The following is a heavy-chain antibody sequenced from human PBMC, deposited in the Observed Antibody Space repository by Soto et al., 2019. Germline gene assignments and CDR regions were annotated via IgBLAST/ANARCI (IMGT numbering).Heavy chain of an antibody. D-gene: IGHD3-16*01. J-gene: IGHJ6*02. Sequence: GGSLRLSCAASGFRFDEYNMHWVRQAPGKGLEWLSLITWNGANTYYADSVKGRFTISRDGTTKSVSLQMTSLKREDTGLYYCARETLSYGSALNVWGQGTTVTVSS. CDR3: ARETLSYGSALNV. CDR2: ITWNGANT. V-gene: IGHV3-43*01. CDR1: GFRFDEYN.